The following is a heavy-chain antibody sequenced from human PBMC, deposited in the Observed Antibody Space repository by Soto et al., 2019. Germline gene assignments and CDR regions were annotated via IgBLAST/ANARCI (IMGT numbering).Heavy chain of an antibody. CDR2: MSGSSSTT. Sequence: EVRLLESGGGLVKPGGSLRLSCATSGLTFSNYAMSWVRQAPGGGLEWVSSMSGSSSTTYYADSVKGRFTISRDSSMNTRYLQMSSLRAEDTALYYCAKNQERELPRVIDFWGQGTLVTVSS. CDR1: GLTFSNYA. CDR3: AKNQERELPRVIDF. D-gene: IGHD1-7*01. V-gene: IGHV3-23*01. J-gene: IGHJ4*02.